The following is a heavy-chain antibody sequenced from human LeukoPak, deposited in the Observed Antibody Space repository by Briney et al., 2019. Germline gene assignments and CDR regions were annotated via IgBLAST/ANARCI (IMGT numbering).Heavy chain of an antibody. Sequence: PGGSLRLSCAASGFTFSSYSMNWVRQAPGKGLEWVSYISSSSSTIYYADSVKGRFTISRDNAKNSLYLQMNSLRVEDTAVYYCARGAINMIVEAGSWFDPWGQGTLVTVSS. CDR3: ARGAINMIVEAGSWFDP. CDR1: GFTFSSYS. V-gene: IGHV3-48*01. CDR2: ISSSSSTI. J-gene: IGHJ5*02. D-gene: IGHD3-22*01.